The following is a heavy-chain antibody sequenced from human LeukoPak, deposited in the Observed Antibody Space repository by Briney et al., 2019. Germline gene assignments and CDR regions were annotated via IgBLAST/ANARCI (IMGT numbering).Heavy chain of an antibody. CDR2: IKSKTDGGTT. D-gene: IGHD5-12*01. J-gene: IGHJ4*02. CDR3: AKDRSGYDPVFDY. CDR1: GFTFSNAW. Sequence: PGGSLRLSCAGSGFTFSNAWMNWVRQRPGQGRAWVGRIKSKTDGGTTDYAAPVKGRFTISRDNSKNTLYLQMNSLRAEDTAVYYCAKDRSGYDPVFDYWGQGTLVTVSS. V-gene: IGHV3-15*01.